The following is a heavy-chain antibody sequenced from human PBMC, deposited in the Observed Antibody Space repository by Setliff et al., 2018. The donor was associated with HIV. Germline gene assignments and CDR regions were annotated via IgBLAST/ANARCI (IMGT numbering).Heavy chain of an antibody. V-gene: IGHV4-61*09. CDR1: GASVTSGYYY. Sequence: PSETLSLTCTVSGASVTSGYYYWSWIRQTAGKGLEWIGHVYTGGSTKYTSSLKSRVTMSLDTSRSQFSLNLTSVTAADTAVYYCARRWKSSQYYDFWSPRSSYFDFWGQGMLVTVSS. CDR3: ARRWKSSQYYDFWSPRSSYFDF. J-gene: IGHJ4*02. D-gene: IGHD3-3*01. CDR2: VYTGGST.